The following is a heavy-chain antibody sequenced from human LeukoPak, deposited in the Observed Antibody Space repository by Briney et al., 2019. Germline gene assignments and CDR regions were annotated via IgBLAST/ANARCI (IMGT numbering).Heavy chain of an antibody. CDR1: GFTFSSYA. CDR3: AKLPRITSDI. CDR2: ISGSGGST. Sequence: GGSLRLSCAASGFTFSSYAMSWVRQAPGKGLEWVSDISGSGGSTYYADSVKGRFTIPRDNSKNTLYLQMNSLRAEDTAVYYCAKLPRITSDIWGQGTMVTVSS. J-gene: IGHJ3*02. V-gene: IGHV3-23*01. D-gene: IGHD5-24*01.